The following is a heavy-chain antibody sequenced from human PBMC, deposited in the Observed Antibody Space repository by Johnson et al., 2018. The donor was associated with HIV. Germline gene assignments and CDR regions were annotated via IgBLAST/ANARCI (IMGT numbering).Heavy chain of an antibody. D-gene: IGHD6-13*01. J-gene: IGHJ3*02. V-gene: IGHV3-30-3*01. Sequence: QVQLVESGGGLVKPGGSLRLSCAASGITFSNAWMSWVRQAPGKGLEWVAVISYDGSNKYYADSVKGRFTISRDNSKNTLYLQMKSLRVEDTAVYYCARDQEYSNNWAAFDIWGQGTMVTVSS. CDR2: ISYDGSNK. CDR1: GITFSNAW. CDR3: ARDQEYSNNWAAFDI.